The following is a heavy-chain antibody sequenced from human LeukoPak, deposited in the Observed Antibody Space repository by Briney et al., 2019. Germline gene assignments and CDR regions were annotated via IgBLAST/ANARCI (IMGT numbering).Heavy chain of an antibody. CDR3: GRDPNGNYVGAFEF. J-gene: IGHJ3*01. V-gene: IGHV3-23*01. Sequence: GGSLRLSCLASGFTFSSYAMTWVGQAPGKGLEWVSSITSEGGTSYGDSVRGRFTISRDNSKNTVFLQMDSLRAEDTAIFYCGRDPNGNYVGAFEFWSRGTLVTVSS. D-gene: IGHD4-11*01. CDR1: GFTFSSYA. CDR2: ITSEGGT.